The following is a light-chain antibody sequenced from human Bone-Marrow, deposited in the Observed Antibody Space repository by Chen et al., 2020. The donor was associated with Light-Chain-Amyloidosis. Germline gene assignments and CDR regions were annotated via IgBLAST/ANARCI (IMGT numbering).Light chain of an antibody. Sequence: SYVLTQPSSVSVAPGLTATIACGGNNIGSTSVHWYQQTPGQAPLLVVYDDSDRPSGIPGRLSGCKSGNTATLTISRVEAGDEADYYCQVWDRSSDRPVFGGGTKLTVL. CDR3: QVWDRSSDRPV. V-gene: IGLV3-21*02. J-gene: IGLJ3*02. CDR2: DDS. CDR1: NIGSTS.